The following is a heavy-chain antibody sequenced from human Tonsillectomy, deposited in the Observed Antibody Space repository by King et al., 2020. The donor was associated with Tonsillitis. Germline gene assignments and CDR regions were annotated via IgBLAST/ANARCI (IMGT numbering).Heavy chain of an antibody. CDR2: VYASGNT. J-gene: IGHJ4*02. D-gene: IGHD3-22*01. CDR1: GVSMRSTY. CDR3: ARDRGDYYDSATYDPLYFDS. V-gene: IGHV4-4*07. Sequence: QLQESGPGLVKPSETLSLTCTVSGVSMRSTYWSWIRRPAGKGLEWIGRVYASGNTYHNPSLKSRVTLSIDTSKNQFSLRLSSVTAADTAVYYCARDRGDYYDSATYDPLYFDSWGQGTLVTVSS.